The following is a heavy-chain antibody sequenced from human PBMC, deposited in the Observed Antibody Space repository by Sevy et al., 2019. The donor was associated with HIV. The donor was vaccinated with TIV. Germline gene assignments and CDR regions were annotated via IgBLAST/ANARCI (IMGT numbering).Heavy chain of an antibody. Sequence: GGSLRLSCAASAFTFNAHAMHWVRQAPGKGLEWISYIRSGDDTIYYAQSVKGRFTFSRDNAKNSLYLQMDSLTDEDTAVYYCAKDRWDTTSPSRALDFWGQGTLVTVSS. V-gene: IGHV3-48*02. D-gene: IGHD1-26*01. CDR3: AKDRWDTTSPSRALDF. CDR2: IRSGDDTI. CDR1: AFTFNAHA. J-gene: IGHJ4*02.